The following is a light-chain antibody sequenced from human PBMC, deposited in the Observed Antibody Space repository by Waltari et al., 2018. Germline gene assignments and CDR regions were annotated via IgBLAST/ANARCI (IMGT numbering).Light chain of an antibody. CDR3: QQYYSSPWT. J-gene: IGKJ1*01. Sequence: DIVMTPSPESLAVSLGERAIINCKSSQSVLYSSNNKNYLAWYQQKPGQPPKLLIYWASTRESGVPDRFSGSGSGTDFTLTISSLQAEDVAVYYCQQYYSSPWTFGQGTKVEIK. V-gene: IGKV4-1*01. CDR2: WAS. CDR1: QSVLYSSNNKNY.